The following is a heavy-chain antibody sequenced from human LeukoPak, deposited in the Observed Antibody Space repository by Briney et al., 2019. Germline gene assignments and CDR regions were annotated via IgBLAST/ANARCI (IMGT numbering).Heavy chain of an antibody. CDR2: ISYDGSNK. CDR1: GFTFSSYA. J-gene: IGHJ4*02. D-gene: IGHD3-16*01. V-gene: IGHV3-30*04. CDR3: AKSYRGGLDY. Sequence: GGSLRLSCAASGFTFSSYAMHWVRQAPGKGLEWVAVISYDGSNKKYADSVKGRFTISRDNSKNTLYLQMNSLRAEDTAVYYCAKSYRGGLDYWGQGTLVTVSS.